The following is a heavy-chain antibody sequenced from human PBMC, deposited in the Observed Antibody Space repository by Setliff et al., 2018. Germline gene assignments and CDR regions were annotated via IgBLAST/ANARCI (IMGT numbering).Heavy chain of an antibody. CDR1: GFTFTNYD. D-gene: IGHD3-10*01. V-gene: IGHV1-8*02. CDR2: MNPNSDNT. Sequence: GASVKVSCKASGFTFTNYDINWVRQATGQGLEWMGWMNPNSDNTGYAQKFQGRVTMTRNTSISTAYMELSSLRSXDTAVYFCVRGKKLITMVRGVILGGRYYYYYMDVWGKGTTVTVSS. CDR3: VRGKKLITMVRGVILGGRYYYYYMDV. J-gene: IGHJ6*03.